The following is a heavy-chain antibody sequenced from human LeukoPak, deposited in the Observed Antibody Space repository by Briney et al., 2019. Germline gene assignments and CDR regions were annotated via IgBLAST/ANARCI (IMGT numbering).Heavy chain of an antibody. V-gene: IGHV3-66*01. D-gene: IGHD2-21*02. Sequence: GGSLRLSCAASGFTVSSNHMSWVRQAPGKGLEWVSIIYSGGSTIYADSVKARFTISRDSSKSTLYLQMNSLRPEDTAMYYCARDPSLRVTLPDWGQGTLVTVSS. CDR1: GFTVSSNH. J-gene: IGHJ4*02. CDR3: ARDPSLRVTLPD. CDR2: IYSGGST.